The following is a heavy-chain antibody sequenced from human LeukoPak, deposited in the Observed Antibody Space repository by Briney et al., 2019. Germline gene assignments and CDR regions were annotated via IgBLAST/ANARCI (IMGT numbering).Heavy chain of an antibody. CDR3: ARDLKSKEGTNLSDDAFDI. CDR1: GYTFTSYA. D-gene: IGHD1-1*01. Sequence: ASVKVSCKASGYTFTSYAISWVRQAPGQGLEWMGWISADNGNTDYAQRFQGRVTMTTDTSTSTAYMELRSLRSDDTAVYYCARDLKSKEGTNLSDDAFDIWGQGTMVTVSS. V-gene: IGHV1-18*01. J-gene: IGHJ3*02. CDR2: ISADNGNT.